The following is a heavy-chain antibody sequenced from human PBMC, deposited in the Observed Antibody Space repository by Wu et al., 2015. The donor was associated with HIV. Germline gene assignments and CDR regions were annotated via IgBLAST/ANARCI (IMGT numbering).Heavy chain of an antibody. CDR1: GGTFRSNA. CDR2: IIAIFHIA. D-gene: IGHD2-2*01. Sequence: QVQLVQSGAEVKKPGASVKVSCKASGGTFRSNAITWVRQAPGQGLEWMGGIIAIFHIANYAQKFQDRVTITADESTSTAYMELRSLKSDDTAMYYCARGHPYYCAETTCYEYSYYYMDVWGKGTAVAVSS. CDR3: ARGHPYYCAETTCYEYSYYYMDV. V-gene: IGHV1-69*01. J-gene: IGHJ6*03.